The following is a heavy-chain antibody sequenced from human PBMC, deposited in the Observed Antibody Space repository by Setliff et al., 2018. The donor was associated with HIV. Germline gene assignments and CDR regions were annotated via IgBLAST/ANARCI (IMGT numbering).Heavy chain of an antibody. CDR3: ARVANVLAHPLYYYYMDV. V-gene: IGHV3-48*01. CDR1: GFTLSIYS. D-gene: IGHD2-8*01. J-gene: IGHJ6*03. Sequence: GGSLRLSCAASGFTLSIYSMKWVRQAPGKGLGWVSYISSSSRTRYYGDSVKGRFTVSRDNAKNSLYLQMNSLRAEDTAVYYCARVANVLAHPLYYYYMDVWGKGTTVTSP. CDR2: ISSSSRTR.